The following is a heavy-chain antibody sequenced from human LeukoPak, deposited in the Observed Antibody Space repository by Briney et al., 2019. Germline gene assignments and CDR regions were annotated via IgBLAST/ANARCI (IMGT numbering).Heavy chain of an antibody. Sequence: SLRLSCVASGFFFNNAWMTWVRQAPGKRLEWVGRIKSAAAVGTIDYAVPVKGRFTISRDDSKSTIYLQMNSLKTEDTAVYYCTTVRSYYSNGDWGQGTLVTVSS. CDR2: IKSAAAVGTI. CDR3: TTVRSYYSNGD. J-gene: IGHJ4*02. V-gene: IGHV3-15*01. D-gene: IGHD3-22*01. CDR1: GFFFNNAW.